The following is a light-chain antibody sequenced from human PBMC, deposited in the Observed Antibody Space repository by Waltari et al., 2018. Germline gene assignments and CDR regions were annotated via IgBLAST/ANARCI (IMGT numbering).Light chain of an antibody. Sequence: NFMLTQPHSVSESPGKTVTISCTRSSGSIASNFVQWSQQRPRSAPTTVIYEDNQRPSGGPDRFSGSIDSSSNSASLTISGLKTEDEADYYCQSYDSSNHVVFGGGTKLTVL. CDR3: QSYDSSNHVV. CDR2: EDN. CDR1: SGSIASNF. V-gene: IGLV6-57*03. J-gene: IGLJ2*01.